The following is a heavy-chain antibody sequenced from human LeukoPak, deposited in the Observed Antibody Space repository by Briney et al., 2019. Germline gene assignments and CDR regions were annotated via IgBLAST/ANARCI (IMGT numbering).Heavy chain of an antibody. CDR1: GFTFSSFG. D-gene: IGHD2-15*01. CDR2: IWYDGSNK. Sequence: GGSLRLSCAASGFTFSSFGMHWVRQAPGKGLEWVAVIWYDGSNKYYADSVKGRFTISRDNSKNTLYLQMNSLRDEDTAVYYCARDGDITPTDVWGQGTTVTVSS. J-gene: IGHJ6*02. CDR3: ARDGDITPTDV. V-gene: IGHV3-33*01.